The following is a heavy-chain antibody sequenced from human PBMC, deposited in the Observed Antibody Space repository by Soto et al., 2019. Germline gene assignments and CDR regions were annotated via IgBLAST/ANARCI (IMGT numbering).Heavy chain of an antibody. CDR1: GASFTSNDW. J-gene: IGHJ4*02. Sequence: SETLSLTCAVSGASFTSNDWWTWVRQPPGRGLEWIGEIYRTGSTNYNPSLKSRVTISLDRSENQFSLKVTSLTAADTAVYYCASRDPGTSVDYWGQGTLVTVSS. D-gene: IGHD1-7*01. CDR3: ASRDPGTSVDY. V-gene: IGHV4-4*02. CDR2: IYRTGST.